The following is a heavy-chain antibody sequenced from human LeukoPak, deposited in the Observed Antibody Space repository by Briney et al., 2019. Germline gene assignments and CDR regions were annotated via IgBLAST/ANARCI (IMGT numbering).Heavy chain of an antibody. Sequence: PGRSLRLSCEASGFTFSSYSMNWVRQAPGKGLEWVSYISSSSSTIYYADSVKGRFTISRDNAKNSLYLQMNSLRAEDTAVYYCARDLRFTVGNFDYWGQGTLVTVSS. J-gene: IGHJ4*02. CDR3: ARDLRFTVGNFDY. D-gene: IGHD3-3*01. CDR1: GFTFSSYS. CDR2: ISSSSSTI. V-gene: IGHV3-48*04.